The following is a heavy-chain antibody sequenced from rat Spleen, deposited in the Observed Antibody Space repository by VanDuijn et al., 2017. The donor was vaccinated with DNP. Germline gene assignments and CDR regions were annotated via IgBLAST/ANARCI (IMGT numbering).Heavy chain of an antibody. CDR2: ITSSGGST. J-gene: IGHJ3*01. CDR1: GFTFNKYW. CDR3: ATHTFTPGITTPFAY. D-gene: IGHD1-4*01. Sequence: EVQLVESGGGLVQPGRSLKLSCVASGFTFNKYWMTWIRQVPGKGLEWVAAITSSGGSTYYPDSVKGRFTISRDNAKNTLYLQMNSLRSEDTATYYCATHTFTPGITTPFAYWGQGTLVTVSS. V-gene: IGHV5-31*01.